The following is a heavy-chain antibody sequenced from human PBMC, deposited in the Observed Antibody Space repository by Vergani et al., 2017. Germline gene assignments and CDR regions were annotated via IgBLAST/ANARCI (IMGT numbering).Heavy chain of an antibody. D-gene: IGHD2/OR15-2a*01. CDR3: ANSVIAGNVGVAYFGMDV. CDR2: ISSSSSTI. V-gene: IGHV3-21*05. CDR1: GFSFSSYS. J-gene: IGHJ6*02. Sequence: EVQLVESGGGLVKPGGSLRLSCAASGFSFSSYSMNWVRQAPGKGLEWVSYISSSSSTIYYADSVKGRFTISRDKSQNTVNLQMNSLRTEDTAVYFCANSVIAGNVGVAYFGMDVWGRGTTVTVSS.